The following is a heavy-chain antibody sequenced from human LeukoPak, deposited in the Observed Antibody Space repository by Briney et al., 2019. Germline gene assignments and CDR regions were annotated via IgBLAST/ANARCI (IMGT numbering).Heavy chain of an antibody. Sequence: SQTLSLTCAISGDSVSSNSAAWNWIRQSPSRGLEWLGMTYYRSRWYNDYAVSVKSRITVNPDTSKNQFSLHLNSVTPDDTAVYYCARSVDGTLDYWGQGTLVTVSS. J-gene: IGHJ4*02. CDR1: GDSVSSNSAA. V-gene: IGHV6-1*01. CDR2: TYYRSRWYN. CDR3: ARSVDGTLDY. D-gene: IGHD1-1*01.